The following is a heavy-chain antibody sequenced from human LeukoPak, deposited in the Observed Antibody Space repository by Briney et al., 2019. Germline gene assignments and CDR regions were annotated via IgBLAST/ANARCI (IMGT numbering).Heavy chain of an antibody. CDR3: ARGDGYNYGYYFDY. V-gene: IGHV3-53*04. CDR2: IYSGGST. Sequence: GGSLRLSCAASGFTVSSNYMGWVRQAPGKGLEWVSVIYSGGSTYYADSVKGRFTISRHNSKNTLYLQMNSLRAEDTAVYYCARGDGYNYGYYFDYWGQGTLVTVSS. CDR1: GFTVSSNY. J-gene: IGHJ4*02. D-gene: IGHD5-24*01.